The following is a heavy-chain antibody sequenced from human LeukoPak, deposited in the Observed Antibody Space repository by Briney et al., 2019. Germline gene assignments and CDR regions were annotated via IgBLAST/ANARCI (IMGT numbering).Heavy chain of an antibody. Sequence: GASVKVSCKASGYAFTSNGISWVRQAPGQGPEWMGWTKNGNTNYAQKFRGRVTMTTDTSTTTAYMELRSLTSDDTAVYYCVRGNWELLDFDYWGQGTLVTVSS. CDR2: TKNGNT. D-gene: IGHD1-26*01. CDR1: GYAFTSNG. CDR3: VRGNWELLDFDY. J-gene: IGHJ4*02. V-gene: IGHV1-18*04.